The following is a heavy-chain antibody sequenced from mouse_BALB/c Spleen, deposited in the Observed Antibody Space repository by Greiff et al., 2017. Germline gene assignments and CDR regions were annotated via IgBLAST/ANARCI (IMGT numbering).Heavy chain of an antibody. J-gene: IGHJ3*01. CDR2: IDPANGNT. CDR1: GFYITDSY. Sequence: VQLQQSGAELVKPGASVKLSCTASGFYITDSYMHWVKQRPEQGLEWIGRIDPANGNTKYDPKFQGKATITADTSSNTAYLQLSSLTSEDTAVYYCARGYYGNYPASYWGQGTLVTVSA. CDR3: ARGYYGNYPASY. D-gene: IGHD2-1*01. V-gene: IGHV14-3*02.